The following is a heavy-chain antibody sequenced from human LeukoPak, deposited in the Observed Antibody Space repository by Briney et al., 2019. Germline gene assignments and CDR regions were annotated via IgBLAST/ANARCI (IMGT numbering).Heavy chain of an antibody. CDR1: GGSFSGYY. D-gene: IGHD3-22*01. V-gene: IGHV4-34*01. CDR3: ARARKVRVIVVVIHGPTYFDY. CDR2: INHSGST. Sequence: PSETLSLTCAVYGGSFSGYYWSWVRQPRGKGREGVGEINHSGSTNYNPSLTRRVPISVDTSKNPFSLKLSSVTAADTAVYYCARARKVRVIVVVIHGPTYFDYWGQGTLVTVSS. J-gene: IGHJ4*02.